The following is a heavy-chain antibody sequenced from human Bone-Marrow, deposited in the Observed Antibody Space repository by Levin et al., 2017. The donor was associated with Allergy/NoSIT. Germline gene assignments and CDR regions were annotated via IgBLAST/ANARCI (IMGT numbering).Heavy chain of an antibody. V-gene: IGHV4-34*01. D-gene: IGHD3-10*01. Sequence: SQTLSLTCAVDGGSFPGSFWTWLRQPPGKGLEWIGEINHSGSTKYNPSLTSRVTISVDTSKKEFSLNLSSVTAADTAVFYCARGGRWSFSYYFDYWGQGTRVTVSS. CDR3: ARGGRWSFSYYFDY. CDR1: GGSFPGSF. J-gene: IGHJ4*02. CDR2: INHSGST.